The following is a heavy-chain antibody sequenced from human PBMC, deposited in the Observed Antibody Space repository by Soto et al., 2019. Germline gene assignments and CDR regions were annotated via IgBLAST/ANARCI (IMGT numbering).Heavy chain of an antibody. J-gene: IGHJ4*02. CDR2: IYSGGST. V-gene: IGHV3-53*01. D-gene: IGHD6-6*01. Sequence: GGSLRLSCAASGFTVSSNYMSWVRQAPGKGLEWVSVIYSGGSTYYADSVKGRFTISRDNSKNTLYLQMNSLRAEDTAVYYCARDRVYSSSEGSDYWGQGTLVTVSS. CDR3: ARDRVYSSSEGSDY. CDR1: GFTVSSNY.